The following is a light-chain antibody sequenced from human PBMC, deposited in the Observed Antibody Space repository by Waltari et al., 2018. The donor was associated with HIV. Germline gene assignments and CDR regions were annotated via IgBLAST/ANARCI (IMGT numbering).Light chain of an antibody. CDR3: QSYDSGLNGYVI. Sequence: QSVLTQPPSVSGAPGHNITISCTGNTSNIGASYDVHWYQHIPGTGPNLLIYANTNRPSGVPARFSGSKSGMSLFLAITGLQAEDGADYYCQSYDSGLNGYVIFGGGTKLTVL. V-gene: IGLV1-40*01. CDR2: ANT. J-gene: IGLJ2*01. CDR1: TSNIGASYD.